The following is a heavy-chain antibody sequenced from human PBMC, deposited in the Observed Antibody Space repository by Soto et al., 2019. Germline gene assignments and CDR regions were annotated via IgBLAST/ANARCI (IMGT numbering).Heavy chain of an antibody. Sequence: EASVKVSCKASGYTFTSYDINWVRQATGQGLEWMGWMNPNSGNTGYAQKFQGRVTMTRNTSISTAYMELSSLRSEDTAVYYCARGSRYDFWSGYREYYYMDVWGKGTTVTVSS. V-gene: IGHV1-8*01. D-gene: IGHD3-3*01. CDR1: GYTFTSYD. CDR2: MNPNSGNT. J-gene: IGHJ6*03. CDR3: ARGSRYDFWSGYREYYYMDV.